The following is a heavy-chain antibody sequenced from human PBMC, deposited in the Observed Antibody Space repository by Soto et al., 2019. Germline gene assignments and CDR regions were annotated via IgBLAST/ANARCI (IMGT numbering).Heavy chain of an antibody. Sequence: GGSLRLSCAVSGFTFSDLYMDWVRQAPGKGLEWIGRSRNKANSYTTEYAASVKGRFTISRDDSENLLYLQMNSLKTEDTAVYYCSRDRRGYSRDFGLDAWGQGTTVTVSS. J-gene: IGHJ6*02. CDR3: SRDRRGYSRDFGLDA. CDR1: GFTFSDLY. CDR2: SRNKANSYTT. D-gene: IGHD5-18*01. V-gene: IGHV3-72*01.